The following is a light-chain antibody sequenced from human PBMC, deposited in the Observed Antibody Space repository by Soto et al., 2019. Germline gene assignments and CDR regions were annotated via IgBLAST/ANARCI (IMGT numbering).Light chain of an antibody. V-gene: IGLV2-14*01. CDR2: EVS. CDR1: SSDVGGYNY. Sequence: QSALTQPASVSGSPRQSITISCTGTSSDVGGYNYVSWYQQHPGKAPKLMIYEVSNRPSGVSNRFSGSKSGNTASLTISGLQAEDEADYYCNSYTSSSTPYVFGTGTKLTVL. CDR3: NSYTSSSTPYV. J-gene: IGLJ1*01.